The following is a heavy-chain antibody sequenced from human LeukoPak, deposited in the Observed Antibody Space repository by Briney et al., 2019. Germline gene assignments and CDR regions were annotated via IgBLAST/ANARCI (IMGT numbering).Heavy chain of an antibody. Sequence: ASVKVSCKASGYTFTGYYMHWVRQAPGQGLEWMGWINPNSGGTNYAQKFQGRVTMTTDTSTSTAYMELRSLRSDDTAVYYCARGFLSSSITMVRGVIAPFDPWGQGTLVTVSS. CDR3: ARGFLSSSITMVRGVIAPFDP. V-gene: IGHV1-2*02. CDR2: INPNSGGT. CDR1: GYTFTGYY. J-gene: IGHJ5*02. D-gene: IGHD3-10*01.